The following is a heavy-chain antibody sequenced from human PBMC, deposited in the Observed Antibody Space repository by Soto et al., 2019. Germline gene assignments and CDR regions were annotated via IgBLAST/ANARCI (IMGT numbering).Heavy chain of an antibody. D-gene: IGHD3-22*01. CDR1: GYTFTSYG. Sequence: GASVKVSCKASGYTFTSYGLSWVRQAPGQGLEWMGWISAYNGNTNYAQKLQGRVTMTTDTSTSTAYMELRSLRSDDTAVYYCAIYYQRKYYDSRDPLDFWAQGTPDPVSS. V-gene: IGHV1-18*01. CDR3: AIYYQRKYYDSRDPLDF. J-gene: IGHJ4*02. CDR2: ISAYNGNT.